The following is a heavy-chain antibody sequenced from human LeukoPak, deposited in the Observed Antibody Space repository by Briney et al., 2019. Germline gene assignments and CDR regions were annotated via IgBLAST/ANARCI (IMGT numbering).Heavy chain of an antibody. CDR1: GFTFDDYG. CDR2: INWNGGST. V-gene: IGHV3-20*04. CDR3: AREGAYGSGRYFDY. Sequence: GGSLRLSCAASGFTFDDYGMSWVRQAPGKGLEWVSGINWNGGSTGYADSVKGRFTISRDNAKNSLYLQMNSLRAEDTASYYCAREGAYGSGRYFDYWGQGTLVTVSS. D-gene: IGHD3-10*01. J-gene: IGHJ4*02.